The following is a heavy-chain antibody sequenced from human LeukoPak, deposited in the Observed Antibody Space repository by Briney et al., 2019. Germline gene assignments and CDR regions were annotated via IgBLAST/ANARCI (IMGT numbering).Heavy chain of an antibody. CDR2: ISSSSSYI. Sequence: GGSLRLSCAASGFTFSSYSMNWLRQAPGKGLDWVSSISSSSSYIYYADSVKGRFTISRDNAKNSLYLQMNSLRAEDTAVYYCARDPRGYSHGSHFDYWGQGTLVTVSS. CDR1: GFTFSSYS. J-gene: IGHJ4*02. V-gene: IGHV3-21*01. CDR3: ARDPRGYSHGSHFDY. D-gene: IGHD5-18*01.